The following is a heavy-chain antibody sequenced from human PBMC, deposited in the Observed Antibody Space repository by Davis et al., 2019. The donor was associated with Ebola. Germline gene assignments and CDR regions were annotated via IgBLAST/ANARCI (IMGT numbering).Heavy chain of an antibody. CDR3: ARGRTMIVVGDVDD. D-gene: IGHD3-22*01. CDR1: CYTFTSYG. Sequence: ASVKVSCKASCYTFTSYGISWVRQAPGQGLEWMGWISAYNGNTNYAQKLQGRVTMTTDTSTSTAYMELRSLRSDDTAVYYCARGRTMIVVGDVDDWGQGTLVTVSS. CDR2: ISAYNGNT. V-gene: IGHV1-18*01. J-gene: IGHJ4*02.